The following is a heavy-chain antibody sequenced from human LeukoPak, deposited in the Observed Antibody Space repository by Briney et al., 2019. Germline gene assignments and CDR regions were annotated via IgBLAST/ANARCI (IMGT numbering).Heavy chain of an antibody. J-gene: IGHJ3*02. V-gene: IGHV1-18*01. D-gene: IGHD4-17*01. Sequence: ASVKVSCKASGYTFTSYGISWVRQAPGQRLEWMGWISAYNGNTNYAQKLQGRVTMTTDTSTSTAYMELRSLRSDDTAVYYCARDRGDPRGLNAFDIWGQGTMVTVSS. CDR1: GYTFTSYG. CDR3: ARDRGDPRGLNAFDI. CDR2: ISAYNGNT.